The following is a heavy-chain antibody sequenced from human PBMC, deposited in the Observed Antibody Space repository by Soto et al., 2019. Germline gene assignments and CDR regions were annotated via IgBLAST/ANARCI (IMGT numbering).Heavy chain of an antibody. CDR2: IKHDGSVQ. CDR3: ARAPYSNAWYRFDL. Sequence: QLVESGGGLVQPGGSLRLSCEASGFTFSGYWMSWVRQAPGKGLEWVADIKHDGSVQYYVDSVKGRLTISRDNAKKQLYLQMNGLRAEDTALYYCARAPYSNAWYRFDLWGQVTLGTVSS. D-gene: IGHD4-4*01. V-gene: IGHV3-7*03. CDR1: GFTFSGYW. J-gene: IGHJ4*02.